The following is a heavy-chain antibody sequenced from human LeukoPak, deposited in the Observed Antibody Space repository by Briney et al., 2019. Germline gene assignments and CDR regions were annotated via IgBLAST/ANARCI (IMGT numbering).Heavy chain of an antibody. CDR2: INGDGSRI. Sequence: QPGGSLRLSCVASGFTFSSHWMHWVRQVPGKGLMWVSRINGDGSRIHYGDSVKGRFTISRDNAKNTLYLQMTSLRGDDTAIYFCARDALGGRTKFDSWGHGSLVTASS. CDR3: ARDALGGRTKFDS. V-gene: IGHV3-74*01. J-gene: IGHJ4*01. CDR1: GFTFSSHW. D-gene: IGHD3-16*01.